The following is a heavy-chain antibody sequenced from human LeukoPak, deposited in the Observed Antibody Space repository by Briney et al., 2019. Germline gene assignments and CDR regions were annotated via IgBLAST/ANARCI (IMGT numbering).Heavy chain of an antibody. D-gene: IGHD3-10*01. CDR2: ISYDGSNK. CDR1: GFTFRSYG. CDR3: AKAHYGSGSYYSPQDWYYYGMAV. V-gene: IGHV3-30*02. J-gene: IGHJ6*02. Sequence: GGSLRLSCAASGFTFRSYGMHWVRQAPGKGLEGVAFISYDGSNKYYADSVKGRFTISRDNSKNTLYLQMNSLRAEDTAVYYCAKAHYGSGSYYSPQDWYYYGMAVWGQGTTVTVSS.